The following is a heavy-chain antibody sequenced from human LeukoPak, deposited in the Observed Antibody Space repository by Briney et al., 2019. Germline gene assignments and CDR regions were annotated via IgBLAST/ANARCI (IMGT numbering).Heavy chain of an antibody. CDR2: IYYSGST. CDR1: GGSISSSSYY. V-gene: IGHV4-39*01. D-gene: IGHD5-18*01. J-gene: IGHJ4*02. CDR3: ARHEGYSYGPFDY. Sequence: KPSETLSLTCTVSGGSISSSSYYWGWIRQPPGKGLEWIGSIYYSGSTYYNPSLKSRVTISVDTSKNQFSLKLSSVTAADTAVYYCARHEGYSYGPFDYWGQGALVTVSS.